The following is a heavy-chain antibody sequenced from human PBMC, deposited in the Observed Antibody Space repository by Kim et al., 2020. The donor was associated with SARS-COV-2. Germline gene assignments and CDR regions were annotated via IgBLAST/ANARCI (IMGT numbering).Heavy chain of an antibody. CDR2: IIPIFGTA. D-gene: IGHD6-19*01. CDR1: GGTFSSYA. Sequence: SVKVSCKASGGTFSSYAISWVRQAPGQGLEWMGGIIPIFGTANYAQKFQGRVTITADESASTAYMELSSLRSEDTAVYYCARDSSGWYGSHFDYWAREPWSPSPQ. V-gene: IGHV1-69*13. CDR3: ARDSSGWYGSHFDY. J-gene: IGHJ4*02.